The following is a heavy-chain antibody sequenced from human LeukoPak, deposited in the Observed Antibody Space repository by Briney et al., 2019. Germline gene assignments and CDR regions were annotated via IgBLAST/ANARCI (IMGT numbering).Heavy chain of an antibody. CDR2: IRYDGSNQ. J-gene: IGHJ4*02. V-gene: IGHV3-30*02. D-gene: IGHD1-26*01. CDR1: GFTFRRVG. CDR3: AKDYSGSYYGVYSPPLPDY. Sequence: PGGSLRLSCVASGFTFRRVGMHWVRQAPGKGLEWVAFIRYDGSNQYYVDSVKGRFTISRDNSKNTLYLQMNSLRAEDTAVYYCAKDYSGSYYGVYSPPLPDYWGQGTLVTVSS.